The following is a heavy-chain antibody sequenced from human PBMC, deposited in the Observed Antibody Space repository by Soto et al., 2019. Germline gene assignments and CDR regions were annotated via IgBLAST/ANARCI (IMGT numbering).Heavy chain of an antibody. CDR1: GGSISSSSYY. V-gene: IGHV4-39*07. CDR2: IYYSGST. J-gene: IGHJ6*03. Sequence: PSETLSLTCTVSGGSISSSSYYWGWIRQPPGKGLEWIGSIYYSGSTYYNPSLKSRVTISVDTSKNQFSLKLSSVTAADTAVYYCAKSYYYYYMDVWGKGTTVTVSS. CDR3: AKSYYYYYMDV.